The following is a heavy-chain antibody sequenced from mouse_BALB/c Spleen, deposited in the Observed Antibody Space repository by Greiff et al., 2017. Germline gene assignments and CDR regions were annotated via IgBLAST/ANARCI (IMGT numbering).Heavy chain of an antibody. CDR3: ARADGYYYAMDY. J-gene: IGHJ4*01. D-gene: IGHD2-3*01. CDR2: IYPGNVNT. Sequence: VQLQESGPELVKPGASVRISCKASGYTFTRYYIHWVKQRPGQGLEWIGWIYPGNVNTKYNEKFKGKATLTADKSSSTAYMQLSSLTSEDSAVYFCARADGYYYAMDYWGQGTSVTVSS. CDR1: GYTFTRYY. V-gene: IGHV1S56*01.